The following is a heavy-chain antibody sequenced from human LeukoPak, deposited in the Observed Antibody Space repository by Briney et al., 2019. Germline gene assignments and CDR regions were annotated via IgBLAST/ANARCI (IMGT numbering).Heavy chain of an antibody. V-gene: IGHV3-48*04. CDR2: ISSSGSTI. J-gene: IGHJ4*02. D-gene: IGHD1-7*01. CDR1: GFTSSSYR. CDR3: ARVSWNYDMGYPDY. Sequence: GGSLRLSCAASGFTSSSYRMNWVRQAPGKGLEWVSYISSSGSTIYYADSVKGRFTIPRDNAKNSLYLQMNSLRAEDTAVYYCARVSWNYDMGYPDYWGQGTLVTVSS.